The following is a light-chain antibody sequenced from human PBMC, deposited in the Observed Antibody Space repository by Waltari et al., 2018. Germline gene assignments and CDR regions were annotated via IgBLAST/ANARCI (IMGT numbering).Light chain of an antibody. CDR3: QSYDNSLSGYV. Sequence: QSVLTQPTSVSGAPGQRVTISCTGSTSNIGAGYDVHWYQQLPGTAPKLLIFGNTNRPSGVPDRFSGSKSGTSPSLAITGLQVEDEADYYCQSYDNSLSGYVFGSGTKVTVL. CDR1: TSNIGAGYD. J-gene: IGLJ1*01. CDR2: GNT. V-gene: IGLV1-40*01.